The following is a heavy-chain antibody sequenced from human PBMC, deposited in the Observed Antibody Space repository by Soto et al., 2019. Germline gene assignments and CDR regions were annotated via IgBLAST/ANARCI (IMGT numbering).Heavy chain of an antibody. Sequence: SVKVSCKASGGTFSSYAISWVRQAPGQGLEWMGGIIPIFGTANYAQKFQGRVTITADESTSTAYMELSSLRSEDTAVYYCARGWYYYDSSGPFDYWGQGTLVTVSS. CDR2: IIPIFGTA. CDR1: GGTFSSYA. J-gene: IGHJ4*02. D-gene: IGHD3-22*01. V-gene: IGHV1-69*13. CDR3: ARGWYYYDSSGPFDY.